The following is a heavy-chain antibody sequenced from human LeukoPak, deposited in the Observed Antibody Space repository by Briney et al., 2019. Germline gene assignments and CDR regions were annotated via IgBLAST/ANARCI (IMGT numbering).Heavy chain of an antibody. CDR1: GGSISSYY. CDR3: ARHMGLGYSYGYPYFDY. D-gene: IGHD5-18*01. V-gene: IGHV4-59*08. J-gene: IGHJ4*02. CDR2: IYYSGST. Sequence: MASETLSLTCTVSGGSISSYYWSWIRQPPGKGLEWIGYIYYSGSTNYNPSLKSRVTISVDTSKNQFSLKLSSVTAADTAVYYCARHMGLGYSYGYPYFDYWGQGTLVTVSP.